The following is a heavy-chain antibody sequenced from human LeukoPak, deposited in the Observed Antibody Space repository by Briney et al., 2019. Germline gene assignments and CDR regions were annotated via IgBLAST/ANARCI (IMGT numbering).Heavy chain of an antibody. CDR3: VKGAPMDY. CDR1: VLSFSIDW. V-gene: IGHV3-74*01. J-gene: IGHJ4*02. CDR2: INSDWYT. Sequence: PGRSLSLFCAASVLSFSIDWIYCVRQARGKGRVWGSGINSDWYTDYYEAVKGRFTISRDNAKNTLYLQMNSLSDEDTGVYYCVKGAPMDYWGQGSLVSV.